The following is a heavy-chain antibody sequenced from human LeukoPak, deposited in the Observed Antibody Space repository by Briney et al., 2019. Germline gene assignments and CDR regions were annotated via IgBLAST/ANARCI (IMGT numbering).Heavy chain of an antibody. CDR3: AREDCSGGSCPDFDY. J-gene: IGHJ4*02. Sequence: GGSLRLSCAASGFTFSSYWMSWVRQAPGKGLEWVANIKQDGSEKYYVDSVKGRFTISRDNAKNSLYLQMNSLRAEDTAVYYCAREDCSGGSCPDFDYWGQGTLVTVSS. CDR1: GFTFSSYW. V-gene: IGHV3-7*01. D-gene: IGHD2-15*01. CDR2: IKQDGSEK.